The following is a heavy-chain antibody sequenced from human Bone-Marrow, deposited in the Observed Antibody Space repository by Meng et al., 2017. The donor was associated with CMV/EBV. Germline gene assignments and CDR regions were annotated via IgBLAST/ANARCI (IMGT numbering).Heavy chain of an antibody. CDR2: INPNSGGT. V-gene: IGHV1-2*02. Sequence: ASVKVSCKASGYTFTGYYMHWVRQAPGQGLEWMGWINPNSGGTNYAQKFQGRVTMTRDTSISTAYMELSRLRSDDTAVYYCARDSSDYDFWSGNYYFDYWGQGTLVTVYS. CDR1: GYTFTGYY. J-gene: IGHJ4*02. CDR3: ARDSSDYDFWSGNYYFDY. D-gene: IGHD3-3*01.